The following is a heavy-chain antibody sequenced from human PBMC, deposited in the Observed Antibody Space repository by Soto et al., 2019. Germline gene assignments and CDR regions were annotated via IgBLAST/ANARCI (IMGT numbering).Heavy chain of an antibody. D-gene: IGHD5-18*01. V-gene: IGHV4-59*12. Sequence: SETLSLTCTVSGGSISSYYWSWIRQPPGKGLEWIGYIYYSGSTNYNPSLKSRVTISVDTSKNSLYLQMNSLKPEDTGVYYCARDDPKGYNYSVAFFDYWGQGTPVTVSS. CDR2: IYYSGST. CDR1: GGSISSYY. J-gene: IGHJ4*02. CDR3: ARDDPKGYNYSVAFFDY.